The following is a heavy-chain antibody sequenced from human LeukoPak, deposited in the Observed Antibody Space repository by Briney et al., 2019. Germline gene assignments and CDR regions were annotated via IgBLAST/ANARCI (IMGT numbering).Heavy chain of an antibody. CDR2: IDHSGST. D-gene: IGHD3-22*01. V-gene: IGHV4-34*01. CDR1: GGSFSGYY. Sequence: SETLSLTCAVYGGSFSGYYRSWIRQPPGKGPEWIGEIDHSGSTNYNPYLKSRVTISLDTSKNQFSLKLSSATAADTAVYYCAKAPYLSSGSWGQGILVAVSS. J-gene: IGHJ3*01. CDR3: AKAPYLSSGS.